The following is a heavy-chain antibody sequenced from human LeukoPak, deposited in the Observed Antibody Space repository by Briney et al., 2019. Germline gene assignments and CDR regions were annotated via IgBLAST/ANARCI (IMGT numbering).Heavy chain of an antibody. Sequence: GGSLRLSCAASGFTFSSYGMHWVRQAPGKGLEWVAVISYDGSNKYYADSVKGRFTISRDNYKNTLYLQMNSLRAEDTAVYYCAKESWQQLFDFDYWGQGTLVTVSS. CDR2: ISYDGSNK. J-gene: IGHJ4*02. D-gene: IGHD6-13*01. CDR3: AKESWQQLFDFDY. CDR1: GFTFSSYG. V-gene: IGHV3-30*18.